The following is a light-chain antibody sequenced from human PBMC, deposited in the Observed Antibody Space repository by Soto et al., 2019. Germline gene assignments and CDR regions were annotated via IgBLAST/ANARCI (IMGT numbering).Light chain of an antibody. Sequence: QSVLTQPASVSGSPGQSITISCTGTSSDVGGYNYVSWYQQHPGKAPNLMIYDVSNRPSGVSNRCSGSKSGNTASLTISGLQAEDEADYYCSSYTSSSTLNYVFGTGTKFTVL. CDR1: SSDVGGYNY. J-gene: IGLJ1*01. CDR2: DVS. CDR3: SSYTSSSTLNYV. V-gene: IGLV2-14*01.